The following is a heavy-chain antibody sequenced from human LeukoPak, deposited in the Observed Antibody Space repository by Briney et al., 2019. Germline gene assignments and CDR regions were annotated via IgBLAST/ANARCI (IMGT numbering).Heavy chain of an antibody. CDR3: ARRPINYYDSSGYSNDAFDI. CDR1: GDSISSYY. V-gene: IGHV4-59*08. Sequence: SETLSLTCTVSGDSISSYYWSWIRQPPGKGLEWIGYIYYSGSTNYNPSLKSRVTISVDTSKNQFSLKLSSVTAADTAVYYCARRPINYYDSSGYSNDAFDIWGQGTMVTVSS. J-gene: IGHJ3*02. D-gene: IGHD3-22*01. CDR2: IYYSGST.